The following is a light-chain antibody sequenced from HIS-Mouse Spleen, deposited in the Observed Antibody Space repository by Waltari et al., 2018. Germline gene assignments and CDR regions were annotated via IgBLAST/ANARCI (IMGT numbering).Light chain of an antibody. CDR3: QQRSNWPRT. CDR2: DAS. V-gene: IGKV3-11*01. J-gene: IGKJ1*01. CDR1: QSVSSY. Sequence: EIVLTQSQATLSLSRGERATLYCRASQSVSSYLAWYQQKPGQAPRLLIYDASNRATGIPARFSGSGSGTDFTLTISSLEPEDFAVYYCQQRSNWPRTFGQGTKVEIK.